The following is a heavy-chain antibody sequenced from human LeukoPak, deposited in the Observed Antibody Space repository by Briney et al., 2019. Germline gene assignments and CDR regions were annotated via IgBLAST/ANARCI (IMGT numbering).Heavy chain of an antibody. V-gene: IGHV1-69*04. CDR1: GGTFSSYA. D-gene: IGHD2-2*01. CDR3: ARAGGSTSYLYYSDY. CDR2: IIPILGIA. Sequence: SVKVSCKASGGTFSSYAISWVRQAPGQGLEWMGRIIPILGIANYAQKFQGRVTITADKSTSTAYMELSSLRSEDTAVYYCARAGGSTSYLYYSDYWGQGTLVTVSS. J-gene: IGHJ4*02.